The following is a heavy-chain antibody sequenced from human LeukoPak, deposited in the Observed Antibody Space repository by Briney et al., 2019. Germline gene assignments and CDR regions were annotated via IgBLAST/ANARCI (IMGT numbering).Heavy chain of an antibody. CDR3: ARRGSISWYWYFDL. V-gene: IGHV4-61*05. D-gene: IGHD6-13*01. J-gene: IGHJ2*01. CDR1: GGSISSSSYY. Sequence: SETLSLTCTVSGGSISSSSYYWGWIRQPPGKGLEWIGYVHASGTTDYNPSVKSRVAISVDTSKNQFSLKLTSVTAADTALYYCARRGSISWYWYFDLWGRGTLVTVSS. CDR2: VHASGTT.